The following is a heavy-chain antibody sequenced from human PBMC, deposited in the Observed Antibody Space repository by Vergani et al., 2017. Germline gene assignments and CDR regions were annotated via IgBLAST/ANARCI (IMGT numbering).Heavy chain of an antibody. CDR2: IYYSGST. Sequence: QVQLQESGPGLVKPSQTLSLTCTVSGGSISSGGYYWSWIRQHPGKGLEWIGYIYYSGSTYYNPSLKSRVTISVETSKNQFSLKLSSVTAADTAVYYCAREVGSSSWSYYFDYWGQGTLVTVSS. D-gene: IGHD6-13*01. CDR3: AREVGSSSWSYYFDY. CDR1: GGSISSGGYY. J-gene: IGHJ4*02. V-gene: IGHV4-31*03.